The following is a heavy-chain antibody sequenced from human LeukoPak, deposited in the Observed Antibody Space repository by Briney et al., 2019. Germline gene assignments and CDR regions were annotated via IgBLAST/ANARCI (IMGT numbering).Heavy chain of an antibody. CDR1: GFTFSGYG. V-gene: IGHV3-30*02. D-gene: IGHD1-26*01. J-gene: IGHJ6*03. CDR3: AKKLVGAGRGYMDV. Sequence: GGSLRLSCAASGFTFSGYGMHWVRQAPGKGLEWVAFIRYDESNKSYADSVKGRFTISRDNSKNTLYLQMNNLRTEDTVVYYCAKKLVGAGRGYMDVWGKGTTVTVSS. CDR2: IRYDESNK.